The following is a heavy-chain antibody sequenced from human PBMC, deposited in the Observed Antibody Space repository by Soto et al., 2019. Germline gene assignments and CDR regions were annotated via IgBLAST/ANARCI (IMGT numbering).Heavy chain of an antibody. Sequence: QVQLVESGGGVVQPGRSLRLSCAASGFTFSSYPMDWVRQAPGKGLEWVAVISYDGTNEHYADSVKGRFTISRDNSKNTLYLQMNGLRAEDTAVYYCARPCLYSSNPHYYYYGMDVWGQGTTVTVSS. D-gene: IGHD6-13*01. CDR2: ISYDGTNE. V-gene: IGHV3-30-3*01. CDR3: ARPCLYSSNPHYYYYGMDV. J-gene: IGHJ6*02. CDR1: GFTFSSYP.